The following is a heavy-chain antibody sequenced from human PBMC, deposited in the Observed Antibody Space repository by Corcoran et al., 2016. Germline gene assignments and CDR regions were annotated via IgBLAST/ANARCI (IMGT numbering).Heavy chain of an antibody. CDR1: EFTFSTYD. CDR3: ARGLTYYYESLGF. D-gene: IGHD3-22*01. CDR2: ISSSSNTI. J-gene: IGHJ4*02. V-gene: IGHV3-48*02. Sequence: EVQLVESGGGLVQPGGSLRLSCAASEFTFSTYDMNWVRQAPGKGLEWISYISSSSNTIYYADSVKGRFTISRDNAKNSLSLQMNSLRDEETAVYYCARGLTYYYESLGFWGQGTLVTVSS.